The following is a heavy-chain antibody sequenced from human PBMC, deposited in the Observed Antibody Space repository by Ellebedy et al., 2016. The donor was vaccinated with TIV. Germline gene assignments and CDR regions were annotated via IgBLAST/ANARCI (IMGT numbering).Heavy chain of an antibody. CDR2: IKEDGSEK. CDR3: AYEEGSSGY. J-gene: IGHJ4*02. CDR1: GFTFSSDW. Sequence: GGSLRLXCAASGFTFSSDWMSWVRQAPGKGLEWVANIKEDGSEKYYVDSVKGRFTISRDNAKNSLYLQMNSLRAEDTAVYYCAYEEGSSGYWGQGTLVTVSS. D-gene: IGHD3-22*01. V-gene: IGHV3-7*01.